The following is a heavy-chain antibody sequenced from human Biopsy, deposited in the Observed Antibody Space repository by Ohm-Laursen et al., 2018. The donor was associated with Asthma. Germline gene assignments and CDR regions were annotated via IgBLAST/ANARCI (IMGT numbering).Heavy chain of an antibody. CDR1: GDSISSYH. CDR2: VFYGGAT. V-gene: IGHV4-59*07. D-gene: IGHD4-23*01. CDR3: ARGVVYGGDSYAEYFQH. Sequence: SDTLSLTCTVSGDSISSYHWSWIRQPPGKGLEWIGYVFYGGATNYNPSLKSRVTISVDTSKNQFFLRLSSVTAADTAGYYCARGVVYGGDSYAEYFQHWGQGTLVTVSS. J-gene: IGHJ1*01.